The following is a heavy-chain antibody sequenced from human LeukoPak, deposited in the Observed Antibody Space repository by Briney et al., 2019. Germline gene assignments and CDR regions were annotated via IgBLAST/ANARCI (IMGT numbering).Heavy chain of an antibody. D-gene: IGHD6-13*01. Sequence: SETLFLTCSVSGYSISSGYYWGWIRQPPGKGLEWIGSMYHSGSTYYNPSLKSRVTMSADTSKNQFSLKLSSVTAADTAVYYCARGMKQPFDYWGQGTLVTVSS. J-gene: IGHJ4*02. CDR1: GYSISSGYY. CDR3: ARGMKQPFDY. CDR2: MYHSGST. V-gene: IGHV4-38-2*02.